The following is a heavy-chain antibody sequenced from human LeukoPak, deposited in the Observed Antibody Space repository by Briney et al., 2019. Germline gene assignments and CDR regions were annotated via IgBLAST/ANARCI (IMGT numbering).Heavy chain of an antibody. CDR3: ARSPTGTTGTTSYYGMDV. Sequence: GGSLSLSCAASGFTFSSYEMNWVRQAPGKGLEWVSYISSSGSTIYYADSVKGRFTISRDNAKNSLYLQMNSLRAEDTAVYYCARSPTGTTGTTSYYGMDVWGQGTTVTVSS. CDR2: ISSSGSTI. V-gene: IGHV3-48*03. J-gene: IGHJ6*02. D-gene: IGHD1-1*01. CDR1: GFTFSSYE.